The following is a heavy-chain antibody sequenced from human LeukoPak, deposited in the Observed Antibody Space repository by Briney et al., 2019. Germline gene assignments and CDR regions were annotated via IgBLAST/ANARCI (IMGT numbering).Heavy chain of an antibody. CDR3: ARDDTIFGVVPGAN. V-gene: IGHV4-39*01. CDR2: IYYSGST. J-gene: IGHJ4*02. CDR1: GGSISTYY. D-gene: IGHD3-3*01. Sequence: SETLSLTCTVSGGSISTYYWGWIRQPPGKGLEWIGSIYYSGSTYYNPSLKSRVTISVDTSKNQFSLKLSSVTAADTAVYYRARDDTIFGVVPGANWGQGTLVTVSS.